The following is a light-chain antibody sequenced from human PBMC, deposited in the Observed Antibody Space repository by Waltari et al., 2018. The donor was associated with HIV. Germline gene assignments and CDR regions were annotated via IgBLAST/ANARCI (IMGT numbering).Light chain of an antibody. CDR1: QSVTRHY. V-gene: IGKV3-20*01. CDR3: QQYISSPLT. CDR2: DAS. Sequence: EIGLTQSPGALSLSPGERATLSCRASQSVTRHYLDWYHHKPGQAPRLLIHDASIRATGIPDRFSGGGSGTDFTLTISRLEPEDFAAYYCQQYISSPLTFGGGTKVEIK. J-gene: IGKJ4*01.